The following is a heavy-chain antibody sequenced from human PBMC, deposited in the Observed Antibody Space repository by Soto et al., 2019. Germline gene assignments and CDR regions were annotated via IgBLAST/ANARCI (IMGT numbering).Heavy chain of an antibody. CDR1: GFTFRSYA. Sequence: PGGSLRLSYAASGFTFRSYALPWVRQAPGKGLDRLAVRSYDGINKYYADSVKGRFTISIDNSKNTLYLQMNSLRAEDTAVYYCPRQESPTGTVGCLKGYYYYYGMDFWGQGTTVTVSS. CDR3: PRQESPTGTVGCLKGYYYYYGMDF. D-gene: IGHD1-26*01. V-gene: IGHV3-30*04. CDR2: RSYDGINK. J-gene: IGHJ6*02.